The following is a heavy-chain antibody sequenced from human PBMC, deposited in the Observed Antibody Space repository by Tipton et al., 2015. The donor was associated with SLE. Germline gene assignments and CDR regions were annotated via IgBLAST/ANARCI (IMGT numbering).Heavy chain of an antibody. Sequence: LRLSCTVSGGSISSYYWSWIRQPAGKGLEWIGRTYTSGSTNYNPSLKSRVTIAVDTSRNQFSLKLRSVTAADTAVYYCARNIRWGGFWGQGTMVTVSS. D-gene: IGHD2/OR15-2a*01. J-gene: IGHJ3*01. CDR1: GGSISSYY. CDR2: TYTSGST. V-gene: IGHV4-4*07. CDR3: ARNIRWGGF.